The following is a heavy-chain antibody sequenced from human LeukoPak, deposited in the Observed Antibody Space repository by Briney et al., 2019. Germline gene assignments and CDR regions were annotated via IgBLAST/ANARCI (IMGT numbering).Heavy chain of an antibody. J-gene: IGHJ4*02. CDR2: IIPIFGTT. V-gene: IGHV1-69*06. CDR3: ARTYYDILTGYNPYFDY. Sequence: SVKVSCKASGGTFSSYAISWVRQAPGQGLEWMGGIIPIFGTTNYAQKFQDRVTITADKSTSTAYMELSSLRAEDTAVYYCARTYYDILTGYNPYFDYWGQGILVTVSS. D-gene: IGHD3-9*01. CDR1: GGTFSSYA.